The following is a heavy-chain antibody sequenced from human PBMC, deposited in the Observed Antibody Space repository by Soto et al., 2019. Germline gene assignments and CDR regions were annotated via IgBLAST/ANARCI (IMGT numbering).Heavy chain of an antibody. V-gene: IGHV3-30-3*01. CDR2: ISYDGSNK. CDR1: GFTFSSYA. J-gene: IGHJ4*02. Sequence: GESLKISCAASGFTFSSYAMHWVRQAPGKGLEWVAVISYDGSNKYYADSVKGRFTISRDNSKNTLYLQMNSLRAEDTAVYYCARAGGLGDYWGQGTLVTVSS. CDR3: ARAGGLGDY. D-gene: IGHD3-16*01.